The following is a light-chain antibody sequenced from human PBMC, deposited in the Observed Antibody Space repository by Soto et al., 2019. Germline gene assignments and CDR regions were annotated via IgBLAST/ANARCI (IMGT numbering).Light chain of an antibody. J-gene: IGKJ4*01. Sequence: DVQMTQSPSNLSASIGDTVTITCRASQIVGKWLAWYQQKPGKAPKLLINDVSNLEIGVPSRFSGSGSGTEFTLPISSLDPDDFATYYCQQYSTYPLTFGGGTRVDI. V-gene: IGKV1-5*01. CDR1: QIVGKW. CDR3: QQYSTYPLT. CDR2: DVS.